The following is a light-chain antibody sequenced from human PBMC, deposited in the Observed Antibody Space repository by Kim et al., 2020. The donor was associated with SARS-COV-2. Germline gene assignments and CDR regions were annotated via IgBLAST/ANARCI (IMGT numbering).Light chain of an antibody. Sequence: EIVLTQSPATLSLSPGERATLSCRASQSVSSYLAWYQQKPGQAPRLLIYDASNRATGIPARFSGSGSGTDFTLTISSLEPEDFAVYYCQQRSNWPYTFGQVTKLEI. V-gene: IGKV3-11*01. CDR3: QQRSNWPYT. CDR2: DAS. CDR1: QSVSSY. J-gene: IGKJ2*01.